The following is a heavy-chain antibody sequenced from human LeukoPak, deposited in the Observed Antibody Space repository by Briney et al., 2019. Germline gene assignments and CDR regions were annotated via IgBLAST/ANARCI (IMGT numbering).Heavy chain of an antibody. D-gene: IGHD3-10*01. J-gene: IGHJ6*03. V-gene: IGHV3-66*02. CDR3: ARALMVRGVIVTYENYYYYMDV. Sequence: GGSLRLSCAASGFTVSSNYMSWVRQAPGKGLEWVSVIYSGGSTYYADSVKGRLTISRDNSKNTLYLQMNSLRAEDTAVYYCARALMVRGVIVTYENYYYYMDVWGKGTTVTVSS. CDR1: GFTVSSNY. CDR2: IYSGGST.